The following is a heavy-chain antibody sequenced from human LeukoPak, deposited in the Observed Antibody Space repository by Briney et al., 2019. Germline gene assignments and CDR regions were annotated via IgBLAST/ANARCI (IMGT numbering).Heavy chain of an antibody. D-gene: IGHD6-13*01. CDR3: AGAPQYYSSSPPEYYGMDV. J-gene: IGHJ6*02. CDR2: IYSGGST. Sequence: PGGSLRLSCAASGFTVSSNYMSWVCQAPGKGLEWVSVIYSGGSTYYADSVKGRFTISRDNSKNTLYLQMNSLRAEDTAVYYCAGAPQYYSSSPPEYYGMDVWGQGTTVTVSS. V-gene: IGHV3-66*01. CDR1: GFTVSSNY.